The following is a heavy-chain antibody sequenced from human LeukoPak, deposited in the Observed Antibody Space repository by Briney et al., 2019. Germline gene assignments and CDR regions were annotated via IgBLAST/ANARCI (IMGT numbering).Heavy chain of an antibody. CDR3: ARLRSPVTILYYFDY. D-gene: IGHD4-17*01. J-gene: IGHJ4*02. Sequence: SETLSLTCTVSGYSISSGYYWGWIRQPPGKGLEWIGSFYCSGSTYYNPSLKSRVTISVDTSKSQFSLKLSSVTAADTAVYYCARLRSPVTILYYFDYWGQGTLVTVSS. CDR2: FYCSGST. CDR1: GYSISSGYY. V-gene: IGHV4-38-2*02.